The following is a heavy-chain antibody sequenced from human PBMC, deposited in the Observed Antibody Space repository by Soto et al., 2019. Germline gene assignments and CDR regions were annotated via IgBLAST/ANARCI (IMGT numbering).Heavy chain of an antibody. CDR1: EYNFSTYW. D-gene: IGHD3-3*01. Sequence: PGESLKISCKGSEYNFSTYWIAWVRQMPGKGLEWMCIIYPGDSDTRYSPSFQGQVTISADKSISTAHLQWSSLKASDTAMYYCARQISHYDSWSNEYYYYGLDVWGQGTTVTVSS. J-gene: IGHJ6*02. V-gene: IGHV5-51*01. CDR2: IYPGDSDT. CDR3: ARQISHYDSWSNEYYYYGLDV.